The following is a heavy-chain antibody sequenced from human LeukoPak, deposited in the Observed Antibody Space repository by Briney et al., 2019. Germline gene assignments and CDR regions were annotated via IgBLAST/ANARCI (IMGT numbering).Heavy chain of an antibody. CDR2: ISSSSYI. CDR3: ARATDYGGNYDY. Sequence: GSLRLSCAASGFTFSSYSMNWVRQAPGKGLEWVSSISSSSYIYYADSVKGRFTISRDNAKNSLYLQMNSLRAEDTAVYYCARATDYGGNYDYWGQGTLVTVSS. D-gene: IGHD4-23*01. V-gene: IGHV3-21*01. CDR1: GFTFSSYS. J-gene: IGHJ4*02.